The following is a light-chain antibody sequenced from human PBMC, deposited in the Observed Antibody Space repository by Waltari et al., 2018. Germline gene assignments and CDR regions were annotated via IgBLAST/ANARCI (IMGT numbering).Light chain of an antibody. V-gene: IGLV3-10*01. CDR2: EDI. J-gene: IGLJ3*02. CDR3: YSTDFSGHDRV. Sequence: SYELTQPPSVSVSPGQTARIPCSGDALSNNYAYWSQQTSGQAPVLVIYEDIKRPTGIPERFSGSSSGTTATLTISGAHVDDEADYYCYSTDFSGHDRVFGGGTKLTIL. CDR1: ALSNNY.